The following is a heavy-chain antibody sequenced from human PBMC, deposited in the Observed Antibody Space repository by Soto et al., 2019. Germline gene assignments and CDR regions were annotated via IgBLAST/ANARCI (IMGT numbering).Heavy chain of an antibody. J-gene: IGHJ6*02. Sequence: TLSLIYTVYDGPITAGDDYSNLIRQPPGKGLKWIGYIYYSGSTYYNPSLKSRVTISVDTSKNQFSLKLSSVTAADTAVYYCARARYSSRFYYGMDVWGQGTTVTVS. V-gene: IGHV4-30-4*01. CDR2: IYYSGST. D-gene: IGHD6-13*01. CDR1: DGPITAGDDY. CDR3: ARARYSSRFYYGMDV.